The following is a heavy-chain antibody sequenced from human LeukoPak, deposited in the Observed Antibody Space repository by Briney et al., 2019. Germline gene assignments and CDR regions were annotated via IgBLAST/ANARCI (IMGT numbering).Heavy chain of an antibody. D-gene: IGHD3-10*01. Sequence: PSETLSLTCAVYGGSFSGYYWSWIRQPPGKGLEWIGEINHSGSTNYNPSLKGRVTISVDTSKNQFSLKLSSVTAADTAVYYCARERYYGSGRKTWGHYMDVWGKGTTVTVSS. V-gene: IGHV4-34*01. CDR1: GGSFSGYY. J-gene: IGHJ6*03. CDR2: INHSGST. CDR3: ARERYYGSGRKTWGHYMDV.